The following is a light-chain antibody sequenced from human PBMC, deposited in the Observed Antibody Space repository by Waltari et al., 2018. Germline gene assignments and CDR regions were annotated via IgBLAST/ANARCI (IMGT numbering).Light chain of an antibody. V-gene: IGKV3-11*01. CDR1: QNVINF. J-gene: IGKJ5*01. CDR3: QQHRNWPIT. CDR2: DAS. Sequence: EVVLTQSPATLSLSPGERATPSCRASQNVINFFAWYQQKPGRAPRLLIYDASQRATGIPARFSGSGSGTDFTLTISSLEPEDFAVYYCQQHRNWPITFGQGTRLDIQ.